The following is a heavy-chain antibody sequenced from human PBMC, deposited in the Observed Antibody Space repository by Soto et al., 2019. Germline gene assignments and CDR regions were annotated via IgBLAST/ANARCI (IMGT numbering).Heavy chain of an antibody. CDR3: ARGGSSSGYDYGYYMDV. J-gene: IGHJ6*03. CDR1: GGSFSGYY. CDR2: INHSGST. D-gene: IGHD5-12*01. V-gene: IGHV4-34*01. Sequence: SETLSLTCAVYGGSFSGYYWSWIRQPPGKGLEWIGEINHSGSTNYNPSLKSRVTISVDTSKNQFSLKLSSVTAADTAVYYCARGGSSSGYDYGYYMDVWGKGATVTVSS.